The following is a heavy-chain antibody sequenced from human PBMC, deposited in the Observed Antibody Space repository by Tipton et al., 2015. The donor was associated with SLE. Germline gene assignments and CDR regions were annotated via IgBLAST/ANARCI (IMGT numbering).Heavy chain of an antibody. CDR3: ARAGGILGGSGWYFEL. CDR1: GFRSPFTDYG. V-gene: IGHV3-33*07. CDR2: IWHDGSNK. J-gene: IGHJ2*01. Sequence: SLRLSCVASGFRSPFTDYGMYWVRQTPGKGLEWVAVIWHDGSNKNYLDSAKGRLFISKDDSKSTLYLQMNSLTVDDTGLYFCARAGGILGGSGWYFELWGRGTLVTVSS. D-gene: IGHD2-15*01.